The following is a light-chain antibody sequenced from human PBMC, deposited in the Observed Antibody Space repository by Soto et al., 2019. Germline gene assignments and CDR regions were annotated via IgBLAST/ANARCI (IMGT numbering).Light chain of an antibody. CDR2: AAS. J-gene: IGKJ2*01. V-gene: IGKV1-39*01. CDR3: QQSYSTPYT. CDR1: QSISSY. Sequence: DIQMTQSSSSLSASVGDRVTITCRGSQSISSYLNWYQQKPGKAPKLLIYAASSLQSGVPSRFSGSGSGTDFTLTISSLQPEDFATYYCQQSYSTPYTFGQGTKLEIK.